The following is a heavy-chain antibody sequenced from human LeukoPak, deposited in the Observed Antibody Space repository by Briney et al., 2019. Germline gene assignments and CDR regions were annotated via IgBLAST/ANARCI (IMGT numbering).Heavy chain of an antibody. Sequence: GGSLRLSCVASGLTFSSHAMTWVRQTPGKGLEWVSGITGSGGSTYHADSVKGRFTISRDNSKNTLYLQMNSLRADDTAVYYCASRPPSETYFAVFDYWGQGTLVTVSS. CDR1: GLTFSSHA. CDR2: ITGSGGST. J-gene: IGHJ4*02. V-gene: IGHV3-23*01. D-gene: IGHD1-26*01. CDR3: ASRPPSETYFAVFDY.